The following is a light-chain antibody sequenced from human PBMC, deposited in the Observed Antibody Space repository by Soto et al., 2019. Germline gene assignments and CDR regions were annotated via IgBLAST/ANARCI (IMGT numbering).Light chain of an antibody. CDR2: KAS. J-gene: IGKJ1*01. CDR1: QNIRTW. Sequence: DIQITQSPSTLSASVGDRVTITCRASQNIRTWLAWYQQKPGKAPKLLIYKASSSQSGGPSRFSGSGSGTDFHLTIRRLQPDDSATYYCQQYESGWTLGQGTKVEIK. CDR3: QQYESGWT. V-gene: IGKV1-5*03.